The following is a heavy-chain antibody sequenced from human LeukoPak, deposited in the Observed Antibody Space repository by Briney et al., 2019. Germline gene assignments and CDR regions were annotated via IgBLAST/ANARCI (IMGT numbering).Heavy chain of an antibody. CDR3: AREWDHYDDPGSLDD. V-gene: IGHV3-74*01. CDR2: IYRDWYNT. J-gene: IGHJ4*02. Sequence: PGGSLRLSCAASGFGFSRYWMHWLRHAPGTGLKWVSRIYRDWYNTHYAVSVKGRFRISRDNHKHTLYLDMNSLRAGDTAVYYCAREWDHYDDPGSLDDWGQGTLVTVSS. CDR1: GFGFSRYW. D-gene: IGHD4-17*01.